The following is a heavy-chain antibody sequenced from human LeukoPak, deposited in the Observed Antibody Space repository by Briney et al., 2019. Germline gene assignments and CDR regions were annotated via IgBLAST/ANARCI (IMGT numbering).Heavy chain of an antibody. CDR1: GGSISSGGYY. CDR3: AREPHDYYGSGVFTFDI. J-gene: IGHJ3*02. V-gene: IGHV4-31*03. Sequence: PSETLSLTCTVSGGSISSGGYYWSWIRQHPGKGLEWIGYIYYSGSTYYNPSLKSRVTISVDTSKNQFSLKLSSVTAADTAVYYCAREPHDYYGSGVFTFDIWGQGTMVTVSS. CDR2: IYYSGST. D-gene: IGHD3-10*01.